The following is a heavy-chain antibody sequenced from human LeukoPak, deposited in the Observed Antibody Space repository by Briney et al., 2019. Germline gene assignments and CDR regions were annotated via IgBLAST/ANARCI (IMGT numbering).Heavy chain of an antibody. CDR3: ARGYGGKWELPDY. CDR1: GFTFSSYD. D-gene: IGHD1-26*01. J-gene: IGHJ4*02. Sequence: GGSLRLSCAASGFTFSSYDMHWVRHATGKGLEWVSAIGTAGDTYYPGSVKGRFTISRENAKNSLYLQMNSLRAGDTAVYYCARGYGGKWELPDYWGQGTLVTVSS. V-gene: IGHV3-13*01. CDR2: IGTAGDT.